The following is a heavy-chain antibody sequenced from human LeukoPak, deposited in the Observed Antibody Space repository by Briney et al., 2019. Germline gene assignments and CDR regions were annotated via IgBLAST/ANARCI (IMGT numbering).Heavy chain of an antibody. CDR1: GYSLTSYW. Sequence: GESLKISCKGSGYSLTSYWIGWVRQMPGKGLEWMGIIYPGDSDTRYSPSFQGQVTISADKSISTAYLQWSSLKASDTAMYYCARYTGYSSGWYVPYYFDYWGQGTLVTVSS. D-gene: IGHD6-19*01. J-gene: IGHJ4*02. CDR3: ARYTGYSSGWYVPYYFDY. V-gene: IGHV5-51*01. CDR2: IYPGDSDT.